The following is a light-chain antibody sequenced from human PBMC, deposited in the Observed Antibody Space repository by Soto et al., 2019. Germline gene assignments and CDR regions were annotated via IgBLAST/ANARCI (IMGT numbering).Light chain of an antibody. V-gene: IGKV3-15*01. CDR3: QQYNNCPQT. CDR2: GAS. CDR1: QSVSSN. Sequence: EIVMTQSPATLSVSPGERATLSCRASQSVSSNLAWYQQKPGQAPRLLIYGASTRATGIPARFSGSGSGTEFTLTISRLQSEDFAVYYCQQYNNCPQTCGQGTKVEIK. J-gene: IGKJ1*01.